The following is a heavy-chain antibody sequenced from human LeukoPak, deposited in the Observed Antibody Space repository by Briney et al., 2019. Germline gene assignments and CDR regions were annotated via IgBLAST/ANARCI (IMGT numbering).Heavy chain of an antibody. J-gene: IGHJ4*02. D-gene: IGHD3-9*01. CDR3: AKVQVGYFDWLAPIDY. CDR2: IYTSGST. V-gene: IGHV4-4*07. Sequence: PSETLSLTCTVSGGSISSYYWSWIRQPAGKGLEWIGRIYTSGSTNYNPSLKSRVTMSVDTSKNQFSLKLSSVTAADTAVYYCAKVQVGYFDWLAPIDYWGQGTLVTVSS. CDR1: GGSISSYY.